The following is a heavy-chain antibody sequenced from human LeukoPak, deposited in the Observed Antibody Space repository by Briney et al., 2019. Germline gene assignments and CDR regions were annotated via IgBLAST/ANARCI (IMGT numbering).Heavy chain of an antibody. V-gene: IGHV3-7*03. CDR2: IKQDGSEK. D-gene: IGHD6-13*01. CDR3: ARDRVAAAGTNWFDP. Sequence: PGRSLRLSCAASGFTFSSYWMSWVRQAPGKGLEWVANIKQDGSEKYYVDSVKGRFTISRDNAKNSLYLQMNSLRAEDTAVYYCARDRVAAAGTNWFDPWGQGTLVTVSS. J-gene: IGHJ5*02. CDR1: GFTFSSYW.